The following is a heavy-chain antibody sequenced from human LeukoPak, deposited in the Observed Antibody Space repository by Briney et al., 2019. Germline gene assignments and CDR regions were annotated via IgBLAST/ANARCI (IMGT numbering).Heavy chain of an antibody. V-gene: IGHV4-34*01. CDR3: ARGAIRTGTTLFYYGMDV. J-gene: IGHJ6*02. CDR1: GGSFSGYY. D-gene: IGHD1-7*01. Sequence: SETLSLTCAVYGGSFSGYYWSWIRQPPGKGLEWIGEISHSGSTNYNPSLKSRVTISVDTSKNQFSLKLSSVTAADTAVYYCARGAIRTGTTLFYYGMDVWGQGTTVTVSS. CDR2: ISHSGST.